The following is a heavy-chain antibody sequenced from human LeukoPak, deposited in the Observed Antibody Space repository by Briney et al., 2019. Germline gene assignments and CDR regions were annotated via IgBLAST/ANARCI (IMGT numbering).Heavy chain of an antibody. V-gene: IGHV4-59*06. J-gene: IGHJ4*02. Sequence: GSLRLSCAASGFTVSSNCMSWVRQAPGKGLEWIGYIYYSGSTYYNPSLKSRVTISVDTSKNQFSLKLSSVTAADTAVYYCARNYDLWSGYYYFDHWGQGTLVTVSS. CDR1: GFTVSSNC. CDR2: IYYSGST. D-gene: IGHD3-3*01. CDR3: ARNYDLWSGYYYFDH.